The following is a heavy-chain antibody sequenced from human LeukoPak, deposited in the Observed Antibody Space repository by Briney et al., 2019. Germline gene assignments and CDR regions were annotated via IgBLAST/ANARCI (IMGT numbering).Heavy chain of an antibody. J-gene: IGHJ6*02. CDR3: ARVVADSSGYFWGYYGMDV. V-gene: IGHV3-48*03. Sequence: GGSLRLSCAASGFIFSSYEMHWVRQAPGKGLEWVSYISSSGSTIYYADSVKGRFTISRDNAKNSLYLQMNSLRAEDTAVYYCARVVADSSGYFWGYYGMDVWGQGTTVTVSS. CDR1: GFIFSSYE. CDR2: ISSSGSTI. D-gene: IGHD3-22*01.